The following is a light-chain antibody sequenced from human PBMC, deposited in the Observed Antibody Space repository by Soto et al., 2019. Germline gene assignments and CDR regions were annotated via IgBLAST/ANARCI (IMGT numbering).Light chain of an antibody. Sequence: EVELTQSPATLSLSPGERATLSCRASESIGKFLAWYRQIPGQAPRLLIYDASNRATGIPDRFSGGGSGTDFTLTISSLEPEDFALYYCQQRSNMPPTFGQGTRLEIK. CDR1: ESIGKF. J-gene: IGKJ5*01. V-gene: IGKV3-11*01. CDR3: QQRSNMPPT. CDR2: DAS.